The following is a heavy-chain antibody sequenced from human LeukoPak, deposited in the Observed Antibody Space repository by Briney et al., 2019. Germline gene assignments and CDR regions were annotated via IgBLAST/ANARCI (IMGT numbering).Heavy chain of an antibody. CDR3: AKSWGYSYGQAYYYYGMDV. D-gene: IGHD5-18*01. J-gene: IGHJ6*02. CDR2: ISGDGGST. CDR1: GFTFDDYA. Sequence: GSLRLSCAASGFTFDDYAMHWVRQAPGKGLEWVSLISGDGGSTYYADSVKGRFTISRDNSKNSLYLQMNSLRTEDTALYYCAKSWGYSYGQAYYYYGMDVWGQGTTVTVSS. V-gene: IGHV3-43*02.